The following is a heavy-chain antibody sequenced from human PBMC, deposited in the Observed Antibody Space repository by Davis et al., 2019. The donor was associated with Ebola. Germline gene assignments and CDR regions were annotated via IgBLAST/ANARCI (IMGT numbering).Heavy chain of an antibody. CDR2: IYHSGST. D-gene: IGHD4-11*01. V-gene: IGHV4-4*02. Sequence: MPGGSLRLSCAVSGGSISSSNWWSWVRQPPGKGLEWIGEIYHSGSTNYNPSLKSRVTISVDKSKNQFSLKLSSVTAADTAVYYCASYSNYVEDYWGQGTLVTVSS. CDR1: GGSISSSNW. J-gene: IGHJ4*02. CDR3: ASYSNYVEDY.